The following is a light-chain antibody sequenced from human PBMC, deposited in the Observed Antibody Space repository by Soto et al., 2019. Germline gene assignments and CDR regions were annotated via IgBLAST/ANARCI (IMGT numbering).Light chain of an antibody. CDR1: RSVSSS. Sequence: EIVLTQSPATLSLSPGEGATLSCRAGRSVSSSVAWYQQKPGQAPRLLIYDASNRATDIPVRFSGSGSGTDFTLTISSLEPEDFAVYYCQQRSDWVTFGGGTKVEL. CDR3: QQRSDWVT. CDR2: DAS. V-gene: IGKV3-11*01. J-gene: IGKJ4*01.